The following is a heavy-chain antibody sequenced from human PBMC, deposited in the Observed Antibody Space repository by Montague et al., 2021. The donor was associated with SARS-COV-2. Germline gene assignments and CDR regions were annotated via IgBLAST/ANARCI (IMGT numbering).Heavy chain of an antibody. Sequence: TLSLTCTVSGGSISSGGYYWSWVRQPPGKGLDWIGYIFYRGGTYYNPSPKSRVSMSVDTSKIQFSLNLTSVTAADTAVYYCARANYYVMTSKAYAMDVWGQGTTVTVSS. CDR3: ARANYYVMTSKAYAMDV. J-gene: IGHJ6*02. CDR2: IFYRGGT. V-gene: IGHV4-31*03. CDR1: GGSISSGGYY. D-gene: IGHD3-16*01.